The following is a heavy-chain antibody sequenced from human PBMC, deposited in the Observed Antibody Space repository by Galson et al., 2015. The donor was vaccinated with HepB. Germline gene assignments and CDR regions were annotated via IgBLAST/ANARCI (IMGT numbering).Heavy chain of an antibody. D-gene: IGHD3-22*01. J-gene: IGHJ4*02. CDR3: ARGEVDSSGYYPTYYFDY. CDR1: GYSFTSYW. CDR2: IYPGDSDT. Sequence: QSGAEVKKPGESLKISCKGSGYSFTSYWIGWVRQMPGKGLEWMGIIYPGDSDTRYSPSFQGQVTISADKSISTAYLQWSSLKASDTAMYYCARGEVDSSGYYPTYYFDYWGQGTLVTVSS. V-gene: IGHV5-51*03.